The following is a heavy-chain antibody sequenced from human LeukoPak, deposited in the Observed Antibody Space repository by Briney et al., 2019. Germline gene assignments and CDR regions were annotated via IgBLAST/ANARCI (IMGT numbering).Heavy chain of an antibody. CDR2: ISSSSSYI. Sequence: GGSLRLSCAASGFTFSSYSMNWARQAPGKGLEWVSSISSSSSYIYYADSVKGRFTISRDNAKNSLYLQMNSLRAEDTAVYYCARGNCSSTSRRNGYFDYWGQGTLVTVSS. V-gene: IGHV3-21*01. J-gene: IGHJ4*02. D-gene: IGHD2-2*01. CDR1: GFTFSSYS. CDR3: ARGNCSSTSRRNGYFDY.